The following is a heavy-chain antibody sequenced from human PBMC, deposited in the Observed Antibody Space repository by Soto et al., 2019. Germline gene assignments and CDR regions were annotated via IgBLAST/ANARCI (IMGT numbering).Heavy chain of an antibody. V-gene: IGHV4-34*01. J-gene: IGHJ4*02. CDR1: GGSLSGYY. CDR2: INHSGIA. CDR3: RSPGYVDY. Sequence: QVQLQQWGAGLLKPSETLSLTCAVSGGSLSGYYWSWIRQPPGKGLEWIADINHSGIATYNPSLNSRVTISVATSKNHFSLKLSSVTAAYPPVYYCRSPGYVDYWGQGTLVTVSS. D-gene: IGHD2-2*01.